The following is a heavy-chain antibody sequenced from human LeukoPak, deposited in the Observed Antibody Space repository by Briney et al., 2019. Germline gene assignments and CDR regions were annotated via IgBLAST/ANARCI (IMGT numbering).Heavy chain of an antibody. V-gene: IGHV3-7*01. CDR2: IKQDGSEK. J-gene: IGHJ4*02. CDR1: GFSFSSYW. Sequence: GGSLRLSCAASGFSFSSYWMRWVRQAPGKGLEWVANIKQDGSEKNYVASVKGRFTISRDNAKNSLYLQMNSLRAEDTAVYYCARNWRLGADDTSGYRPFDYWGQGTLVTVSS. CDR3: ARNWRLGADDTSGYRPFDY. D-gene: IGHD3-22*01.